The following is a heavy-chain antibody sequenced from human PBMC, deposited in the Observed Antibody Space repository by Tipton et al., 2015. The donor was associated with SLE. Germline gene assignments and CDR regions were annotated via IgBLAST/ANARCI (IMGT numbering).Heavy chain of an antibody. CDR2: ITGSGGRT. D-gene: IGHD3-3*01. V-gene: IGHV3-23*01. CDR1: GFTFSKFS. Sequence: SLRLSCVASGFTFSKFSMSWVRQAPGKGLEWISAITGSGGRTYYKDSVKGRFTISRDNSKDSLYLQMNALRAEDTAVYYCARSPVDYWNGYSAWGQGTLVAVSS. J-gene: IGHJ4*02. CDR3: ARSPVDYWNGYSA.